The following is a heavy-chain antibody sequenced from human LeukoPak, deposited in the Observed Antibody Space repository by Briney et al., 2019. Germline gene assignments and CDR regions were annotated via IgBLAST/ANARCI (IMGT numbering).Heavy chain of an antibody. D-gene: IGHD3-10*01. CDR1: GGSISSYY. CDR3: ARTTMVRGVIDAFDI. J-gene: IGHJ3*02. V-gene: IGHV4-4*07. CDR2: IYTSGST. Sequence: SETLSLTCTVSGGSISSYYWSWIRQPAGKGLEWIGRIYTSGSTNYNPSLKSRVTMSVDTSKNQFSLKLSSVTAADTAVYYCARTTMVRGVIDAFDIWGQGTMVTVSS.